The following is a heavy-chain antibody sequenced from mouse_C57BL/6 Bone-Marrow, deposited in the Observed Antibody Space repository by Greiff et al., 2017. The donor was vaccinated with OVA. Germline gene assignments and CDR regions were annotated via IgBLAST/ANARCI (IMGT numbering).Heavy chain of an antibody. J-gene: IGHJ2*01. Sequence: EVKVVESEGGLVQPGSSMKLSCTASGFTFSDYYMAWVRQVPEKGLEWVANINYDGSSTYYLDSLKSRFIISRDNAKNILYLQMSSLKSEDTATYYCARASNWDFDYWGQGTTLTVSS. CDR2: INYDGSST. CDR3: ARASNWDFDY. CDR1: GFTFSDYY. V-gene: IGHV5-16*01. D-gene: IGHD4-1*01.